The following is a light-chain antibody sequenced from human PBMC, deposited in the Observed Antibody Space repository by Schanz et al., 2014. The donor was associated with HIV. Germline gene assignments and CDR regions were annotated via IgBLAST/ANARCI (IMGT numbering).Light chain of an antibody. Sequence: SYELTQPPSVSVSPGQTAMITCSGDALPKQYAYWYQQKPGQAPVLVIYKDFERPSGIPERFSGSSSGTTVTLTISGVQAEDEADYYCQSADSSGTYRVFGGGTKLTVL. CDR1: ALPKQY. J-gene: IGLJ3*02. V-gene: IGLV3-25*03. CDR2: KDF. CDR3: QSADSSGTYRV.